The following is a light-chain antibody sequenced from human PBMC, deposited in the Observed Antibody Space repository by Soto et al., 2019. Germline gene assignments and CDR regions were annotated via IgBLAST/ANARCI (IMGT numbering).Light chain of an antibody. V-gene: IGKV1-39*01. CDR1: QSISSY. CDR2: AAS. J-gene: IGKJ5*01. Sequence: DIQMTQSPSSLSASVGYRVTITCRASQSISSYLTWYQQLPGKAPKLLIFAASGLQSGVPSRFSGSGYGTDFNLTISSLQTEDFATYYCQQSYSSPITFGQGTRLEIK. CDR3: QQSYSSPIT.